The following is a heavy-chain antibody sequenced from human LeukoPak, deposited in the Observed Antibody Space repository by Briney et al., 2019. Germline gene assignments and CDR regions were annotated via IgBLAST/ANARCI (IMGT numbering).Heavy chain of an antibody. CDR1: GGSFSGYY. CDR3: ARARSLPRPLYYGMDV. J-gene: IGHJ6*02. Sequence: PSETLSLTCAVYGGSFSGYYWSWIRQPPGKGLEWIGEINHSGSTNYNPSLKSRVTISVDTSKNQFSLKLSSVTAADTAVYYCARARSLPRPLYYGMDVWGQGTTVTVSS. D-gene: IGHD6-6*01. CDR2: INHSGST. V-gene: IGHV4-34*01.